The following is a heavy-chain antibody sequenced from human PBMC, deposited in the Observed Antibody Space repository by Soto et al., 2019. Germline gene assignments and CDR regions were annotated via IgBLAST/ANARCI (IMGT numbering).Heavy chain of an antibody. CDR3: ARGNKGKKTYYYGSGSYYLAV. V-gene: IGHV4-31*03. J-gene: IGHJ6*04. CDR2: IYYSGST. CDR1: GGSISSGGYY. D-gene: IGHD3-10*01. Sequence: SETLSLTCTVSGGSISSGGYYWSWIRQHPGKGLEWIGYIYYSGSTYYNPSLKSRVTISVDTSKNQFSLKLSSVTAADTAVYYCARGNKGKKTYYYGSGSYYLAVWGKGTTVTVSS.